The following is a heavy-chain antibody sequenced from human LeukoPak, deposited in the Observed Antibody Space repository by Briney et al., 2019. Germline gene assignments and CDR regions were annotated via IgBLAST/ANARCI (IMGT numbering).Heavy chain of an antibody. V-gene: IGHV3-48*04. CDR2: ISSSSTI. CDR3: ARRYYYGDTRDAFDI. D-gene: IGHD3-10*01. CDR1: GFTFSSYS. Sequence: GGSLRLSCAASGFTFSSYSMNWVRQAPGKGLEWVSYISSSSTIYYADSVKGRFTISRDNAKNSLYLQMNSLRAEDTAVYYCARRYYYGDTRDAFDIWGQGTMVTVSS. J-gene: IGHJ3*02.